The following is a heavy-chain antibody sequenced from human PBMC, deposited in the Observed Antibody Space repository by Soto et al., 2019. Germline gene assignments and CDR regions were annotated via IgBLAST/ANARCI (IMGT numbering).Heavy chain of an antibody. Sequence: QVQLVQSGAEVKKPGASAKVSCKASGYTFTSYAMHWVRQAPGQRLEWMGWINAGNGNTKHSQKFQGRVTITRDTSASTAYMELSSLRSEDTAVYYCARDGGLSWGQGTLVTVSS. CDR1: GYTFTSYA. V-gene: IGHV1-3*01. CDR3: ARDGGLS. CDR2: INAGNGNT. D-gene: IGHD3-3*01. J-gene: IGHJ5*02.